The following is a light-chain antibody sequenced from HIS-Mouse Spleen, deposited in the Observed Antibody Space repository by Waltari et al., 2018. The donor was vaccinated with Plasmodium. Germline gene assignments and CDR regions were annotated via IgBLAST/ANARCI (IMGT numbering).Light chain of an antibody. CDR2: EDS. CDR3: YSTDSSGNHRV. CDR1: ALPKNY. Sequence: SYELTQPPPVPVSPGPPARITRPGDALPKNYPYLYQQKSGQAPVLVIYEDSKRPPGIPERFSGSSSGTMATLTISGAQVEDEADYYCYSTDSSGNHRVFGGGTKLTVL. V-gene: IGLV3-10*01. J-gene: IGLJ3*02.